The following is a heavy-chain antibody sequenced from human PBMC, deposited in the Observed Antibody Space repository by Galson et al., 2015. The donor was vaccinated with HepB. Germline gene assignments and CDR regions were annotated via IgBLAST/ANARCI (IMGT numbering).Heavy chain of an antibody. J-gene: IGHJ6*02. Sequence: LRLSCAASGFTFSTYAMSWVRQAPGKGLEWIGYIYYSGSTNYNPSLKSRVTISVDTSKNQFSLKLSSVTAADTAVYYCARLGQLSGYYYYYGMDVWGQGTTVTVSS. CDR2: IYYSGST. V-gene: IGHV4-59*08. D-gene: IGHD5-18*01. CDR3: ARLGQLSGYYYYYGMDV. CDR1: GFTFSTYA.